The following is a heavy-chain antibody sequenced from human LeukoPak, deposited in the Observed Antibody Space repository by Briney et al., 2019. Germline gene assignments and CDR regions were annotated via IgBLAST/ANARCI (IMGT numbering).Heavy chain of an antibody. D-gene: IGHD3-16*01. CDR3: ARAAMITFGGVMVWFDP. CDR1: GYPFTGYY. CDR2: INPNNGGT. J-gene: IGHJ5*02. Sequence: ASVKVSCTTSGYPFTGYYMHWVRQAPGQGLEWMGWINPNNGGTNYAQKFQGRVTMTRDTSISTAYMELSRLRSDDTAVYYCARAAMITFGGVMVWFDPWGQGTLVTVSS. V-gene: IGHV1-2*02.